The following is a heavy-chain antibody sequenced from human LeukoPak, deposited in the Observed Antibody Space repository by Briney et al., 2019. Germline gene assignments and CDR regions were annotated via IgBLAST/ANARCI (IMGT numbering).Heavy chain of an antibody. CDR2: ISGSGGST. V-gene: IGHV3-23*01. Sequence: GGSLRLSCAASGFTFSSYAMSWVRQAPGKGLEWVSAISGSGGSTYYADSVKGRFTISRDNSKNTLYLQMNSLRAGDTAVYYCARYQLLLSFDPWGQGTLVTVSS. CDR3: ARYQLLLSFDP. D-gene: IGHD2-2*01. J-gene: IGHJ5*02. CDR1: GFTFSSYA.